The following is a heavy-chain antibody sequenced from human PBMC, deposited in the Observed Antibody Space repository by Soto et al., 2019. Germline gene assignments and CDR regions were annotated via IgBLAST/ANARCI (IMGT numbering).Heavy chain of an antibody. D-gene: IGHD3-22*01. CDR1: GFNFSSYA. J-gene: IGHJ4*02. V-gene: IGHV3-23*01. Sequence: EVQLLESGGRLIQPGGSLRLSCAASGFNFSSYAMSWIRQAPGKGPEWVAGITTRGDRSGYADSVKGRFTVSSDNSQNTMYLQLNSLRGDDTAIYYCARGLEAGYYFAYWGQGTLVTVSS. CDR2: ITTRGDRS. CDR3: ARGLEAGYYFAY.